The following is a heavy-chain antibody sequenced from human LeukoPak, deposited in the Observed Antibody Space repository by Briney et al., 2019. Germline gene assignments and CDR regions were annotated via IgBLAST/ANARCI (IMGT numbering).Heavy chain of an antibody. D-gene: IGHD6-19*01. CDR3: AKEGAVAGTPYYFDY. Sequence: GGSLRLSCAASTLTFSSYAMSWVRQAPGKGLQWVSGTTTSGGTTYYADSVKGRFTISRDNSKNTLSLQMTSRRAEDTAVYYCAKEGAVAGTPYYFDYWGQGTLVTVSS. V-gene: IGHV3-23*01. J-gene: IGHJ4*02. CDR2: TTTSGGTT. CDR1: TLTFSSYA.